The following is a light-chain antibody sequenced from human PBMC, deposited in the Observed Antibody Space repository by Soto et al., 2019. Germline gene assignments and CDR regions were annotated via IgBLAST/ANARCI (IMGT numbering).Light chain of an antibody. CDR1: QDISSF. CDR2: HAS. V-gene: IGKV1-33*01. CDR3: QQYDDVAIT. J-gene: IGKJ5*01. Sequence: DIQMTQSPSPLSASVGDRVTITCQASQDISSFLNWYQQKPGQAPRLLIYHASISETGVPSRFSGSGSGTDFTFTISSLQPEDIATYYCQQYDDVAITFGQGTRLEIK.